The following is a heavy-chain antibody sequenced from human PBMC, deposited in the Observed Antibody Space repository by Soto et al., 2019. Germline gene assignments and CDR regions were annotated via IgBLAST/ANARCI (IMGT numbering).Heavy chain of an antibody. CDR1: GYSFTKYG. D-gene: IGHD3-16*01. V-gene: IGHV1-18*01. CDR2: ISDDQDNT. J-gene: IGHJ4*02. CDR3: VSVGLWDPTQFMY. Sequence: QVQLVQSGAEVHKPGASVKVSCKASGYSFTKYGISWVRQAPGQGLEWMGWISDDQDNTNYAQKFQGRGTRTTVTTTMTVFLELRSLRADETVVYYCVSVGLWDPTQFMYWGKGTLVTVSS.